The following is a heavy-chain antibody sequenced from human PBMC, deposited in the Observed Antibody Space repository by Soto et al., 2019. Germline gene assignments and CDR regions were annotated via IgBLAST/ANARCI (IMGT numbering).Heavy chain of an antibody. J-gene: IGHJ4*02. CDR2: INADNGDT. CDR1: GYSFTSYA. D-gene: IGHD4-4*01. Sequence: ASVKASCKTSGYSFTSYAMHWVRQAPGQRLEWLGWINADNGDTKYSQKFSGRVTITRDTSANTAFMELSSLRPEDTAMYYCARDLQGLYYFDFWGQGTLVIVSS. CDR3: ARDLQGLYYFDF. V-gene: IGHV1-3*01.